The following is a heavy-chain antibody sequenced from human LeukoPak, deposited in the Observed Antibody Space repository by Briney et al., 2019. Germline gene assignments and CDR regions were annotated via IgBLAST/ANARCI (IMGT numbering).Heavy chain of an antibody. D-gene: IGHD3-3*01. Sequence: PGGSLRLSCAASGFTFSSYSMNWVRQAPGKGLEWVSSISSSSSYIYYADSVKGRFTISRDNAKNSLYLQMNSLRAEDTAVYYCARDMVPSLNYDFWSGYYISFDYWGQGTLVTVSS. CDR3: ARDMVPSLNYDFWSGYYISFDY. J-gene: IGHJ4*02. CDR1: GFTFSSYS. CDR2: ISSSSSYI. V-gene: IGHV3-21*01.